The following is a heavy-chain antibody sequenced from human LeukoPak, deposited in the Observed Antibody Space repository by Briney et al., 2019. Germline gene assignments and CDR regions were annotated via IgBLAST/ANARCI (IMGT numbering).Heavy chain of an antibody. Sequence: GGSLRLSCAASGFTFSNAWMSWVRQAPGKGLEWVGRTKSKTDGGTTDYAAPVKGRFTISRDDSKNTLYLQMNSLKTEDTAVYYCTTDPVIVVVITTLWGQGTLVTVSS. D-gene: IGHD3-22*01. CDR1: GFTFSNAW. CDR3: TTDPVIVVVITTL. V-gene: IGHV3-15*01. J-gene: IGHJ4*02. CDR2: TKSKTDGGTT.